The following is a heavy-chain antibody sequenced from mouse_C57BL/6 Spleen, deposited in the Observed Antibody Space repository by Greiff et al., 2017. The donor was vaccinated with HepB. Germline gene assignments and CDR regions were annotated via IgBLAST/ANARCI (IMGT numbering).Heavy chain of an antibody. D-gene: IGHD1-1*01. CDR3: ARDRPYYGSSYGYFDY. CDR1: GFTFSDYY. CDR2: INYDGSST. V-gene: IGHV5-16*01. J-gene: IGHJ2*01. Sequence: EVQRVESEGGLVQPGSSMKLSCTASGFTFSDYYMAWVRQVPEKGLEWVANINYDGSSTYYLDSLKSRFIISRDNAKNILYLQMSSLKSEDTATYYCARDRPYYGSSYGYFDYWGQGTTLTVSS.